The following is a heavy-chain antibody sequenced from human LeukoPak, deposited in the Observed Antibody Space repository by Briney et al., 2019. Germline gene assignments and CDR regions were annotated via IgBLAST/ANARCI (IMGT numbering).Heavy chain of an antibody. Sequence: PSETLSLTCTVSGGSISSYYWGWIRQPPGKGLEWIGSVYYSGSTYHNPSLRSRVTISVYTSRNEFSLKLSSVTAADTAVYYCARDRVGATKGTFDYWGQGTLVTVSS. CDR1: GGSISSYY. D-gene: IGHD1-26*01. J-gene: IGHJ4*02. V-gene: IGHV4-39*07. CDR3: ARDRVGATKGTFDY. CDR2: VYYSGST.